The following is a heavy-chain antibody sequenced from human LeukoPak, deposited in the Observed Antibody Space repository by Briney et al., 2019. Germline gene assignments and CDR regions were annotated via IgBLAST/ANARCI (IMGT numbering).Heavy chain of an antibody. CDR3: AREKAAGPYNWFDP. CDR2: IVVGSGNT. Sequence: EASVKVSCKASGFTFTSSAVQWVRQARGQRLEWIGWIVVGSGNTNYAQKFQERVTITRDMSTSTAYMELSSLRSEDTAVYYCAREKAAGPYNWFDPWGQGTLVTVSS. CDR1: GFTFTSSA. J-gene: IGHJ5*02. V-gene: IGHV1-58*01. D-gene: IGHD6-13*01.